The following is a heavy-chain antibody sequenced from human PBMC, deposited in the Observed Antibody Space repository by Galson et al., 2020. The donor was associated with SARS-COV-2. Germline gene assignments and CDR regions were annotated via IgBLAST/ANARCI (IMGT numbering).Heavy chain of an antibody. CDR2: IYSSGAT. CDR3: ATAGQQPCSGGSCYPKFDY. V-gene: IGHV4-59*01. J-gene: IGHJ4*02. D-gene: IGHD2-15*01. Sequence: ASETLSLTCTVSGGSISSYYWSWIRQPPGKGLEWIGYIYSSGATNYNPSLTSRVTISVDTSKNQFSLKLRSVTAADTAVYYCATAGQQPCSGGSCYPKFDYWGQGTLVTASS. CDR1: GGSISSYY.